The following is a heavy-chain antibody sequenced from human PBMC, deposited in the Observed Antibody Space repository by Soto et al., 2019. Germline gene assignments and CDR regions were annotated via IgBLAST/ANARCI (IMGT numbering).Heavy chain of an antibody. CDR2: IYWNDDK. J-gene: IGHJ4*02. CDR3: AHTRRGYSYGRQRYYFDY. V-gene: IGHV2-5*01. D-gene: IGHD5-18*01. Sequence: SGPTLVNPTQTLTLTCTFSGFSLSTSGVGVGWIRQPPGKALEWLALIYWNDDKRYSPSLKSRLTITKDTSKNQVVLTMTNMDPVDTATYYCAHTRRGYSYGRQRYYFDYWGQGTLVTVSS. CDR1: GFSLSTSGVG.